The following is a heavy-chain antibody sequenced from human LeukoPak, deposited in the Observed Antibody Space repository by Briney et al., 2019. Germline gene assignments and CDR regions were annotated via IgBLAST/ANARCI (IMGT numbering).Heavy chain of an antibody. V-gene: IGHV1-2*02. Sequence: GASVKVSCKASEYTFTGYYLNRGRKAPGQGLGGMGWINPNSGGTNYAQKFQGRVTMTRDTSISTAYMELSRLRSDDTAVYYCARDRLDTAMVREYYFDYWGQGTLVTVSS. J-gene: IGHJ4*02. CDR2: INPNSGGT. CDR1: EYTFTGYY. CDR3: ARDRLDTAMVREYYFDY. D-gene: IGHD5-18*01.